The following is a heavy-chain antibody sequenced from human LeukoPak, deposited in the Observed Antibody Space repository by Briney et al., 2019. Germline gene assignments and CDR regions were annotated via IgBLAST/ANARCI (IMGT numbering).Heavy chain of an antibody. V-gene: IGHV1-69*05. J-gene: IGHJ4*02. CDR2: IIPIFGTA. CDR1: GGTFSSYA. CDR3: ARDSCSTSSCPFFGY. D-gene: IGHD2-2*01. Sequence: GASVKVSCKASGGTFSSYAISWVRQAPGQGLEWMGGIIPIFGTANYAQKFQGRVTITTDESTSTAYMELSSLRSEDTAVYYCARDSCSTSSCPFFGYWGQGTLVTVSS.